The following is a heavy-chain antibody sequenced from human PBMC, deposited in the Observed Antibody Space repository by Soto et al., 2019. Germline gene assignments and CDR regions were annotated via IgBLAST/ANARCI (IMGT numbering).Heavy chain of an antibody. CDR2: ISAYNGNT. D-gene: IGHD1-26*01. Sequence: ASVKVSCKASGYTFTSYGVSWVRQSPGQGLEWMGWISAYNGNTNYAQKLQGRVTMTTDTSTNTAYMELRSLRSDDTAVYYCARDPGVGDPDAFDIWGQGTMVTVSS. CDR3: ARDPGVGDPDAFDI. CDR1: GYTFTSYG. V-gene: IGHV1-18*01. J-gene: IGHJ3*02.